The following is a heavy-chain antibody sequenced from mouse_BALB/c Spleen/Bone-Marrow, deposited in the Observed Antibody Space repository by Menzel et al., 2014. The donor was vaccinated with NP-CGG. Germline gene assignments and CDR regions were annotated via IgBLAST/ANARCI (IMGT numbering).Heavy chain of an antibody. CDR2: IYPGNLNT. CDR1: GYTFTAYY. CDR3: TRDAMDY. Sequence: QVQLKESGPELVKPGASVRISCKASGYTFTAYYIHWAKRRPGQGLEWIGWIYPGNLNTKYNEKFKGKATLTADKSSSTAYMQLSSLTSEDSAVYFCTRDAMDYWGQGTSVTVSS. J-gene: IGHJ4*01. V-gene: IGHV1S56*01.